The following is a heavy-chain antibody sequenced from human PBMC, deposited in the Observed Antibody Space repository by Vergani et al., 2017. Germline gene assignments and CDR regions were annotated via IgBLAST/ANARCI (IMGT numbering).Heavy chain of an antibody. D-gene: IGHD2-15*01. J-gene: IGHJ4*02. V-gene: IGHV3-30*02. CDR1: GFTFNSYG. CDR3: AKEGGGYCSGGTCYPEY. Sequence: QVQLVESGGGVVQPGGSLRLSCAASGFTFNSYGMHWVRQAPGKGLEWVASLRSDESRSYYGDSMEGPFTISRDNSKNTLYLQMKSLRPEDTAVYYCAKEGGGYCSGGTCYPEYWGQGTLVIVSS. CDR2: LRSDESRS.